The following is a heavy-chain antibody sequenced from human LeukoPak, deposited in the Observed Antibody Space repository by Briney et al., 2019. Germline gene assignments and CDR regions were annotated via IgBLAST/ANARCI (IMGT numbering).Heavy chain of an antibody. V-gene: IGHV3-9*01. D-gene: IGHD1-1*01. Sequence: GRSLRLSCAASGFTFDDYAMHWVRQAPGNGLEWVSGISWNSGSIGYADSVKGRFTISRDNAKNSLYLQMNSLRAEDTALYYCARKAGRLDYWGQGTLVTVSS. CDR1: GFTFDDYA. J-gene: IGHJ4*02. CDR2: ISWNSGSI. CDR3: ARKAGRLDY.